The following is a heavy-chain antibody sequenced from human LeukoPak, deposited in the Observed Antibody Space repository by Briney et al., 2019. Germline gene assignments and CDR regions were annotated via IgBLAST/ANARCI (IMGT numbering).Heavy chain of an antibody. CDR2: INQDGSEK. J-gene: IGHJ3*02. CDR1: GFTFVSHW. D-gene: IGHD2-2*01. V-gene: IGHV3-7*01. CDR3: AREDASAFDI. Sequence: GGSLRLSCVASGFTFVSHWMTWVRQAPGEGLEWVANINQDGSEKYYVDSVKGRFTISRDNGKNSLYLKMNSLRAEDAAVYYCAREDASAFDIWGQGTMVTVSS.